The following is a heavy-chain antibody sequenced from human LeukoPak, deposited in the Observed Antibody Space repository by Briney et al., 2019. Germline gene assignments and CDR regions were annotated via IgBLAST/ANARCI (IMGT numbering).Heavy chain of an antibody. V-gene: IGHV3-7*01. J-gene: IGHJ4*02. CDR2: IKDDGSDK. CDR1: GFTFSDSW. Sequence: GGSLGLSCGTSGFTFSDSWMSWFRQAPGQGLEGVASIKDDGSDKYYLDSVRGRFTISRDNAEDSLYLQLDDLRAEDTAVFYCARHLLRGQNFDYWGQGTLVTVSS. CDR3: ARHLLRGQNFDY.